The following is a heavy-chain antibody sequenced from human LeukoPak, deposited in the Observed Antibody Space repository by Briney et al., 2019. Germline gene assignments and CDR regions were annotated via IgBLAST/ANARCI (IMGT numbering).Heavy chain of an antibody. V-gene: IGHV4-59*08. CDR2: IYYSGST. CDR3: ASGIAAAGAFDY. J-gene: IGHJ4*02. D-gene: IGHD6-13*01. Sequence: SETLSLTCTVSGGSISSYYWSWIRQTPGKGLEWIGYIYYSGSTNYNPSLKSRVTISVDTSKNQFSLKLSSVTAADTAVYYCASGIAAAGAFDYWGQGTLVTVSS. CDR1: GGSISSYY.